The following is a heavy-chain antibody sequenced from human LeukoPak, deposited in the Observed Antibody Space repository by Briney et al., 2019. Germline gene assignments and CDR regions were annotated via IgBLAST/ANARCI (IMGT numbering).Heavy chain of an antibody. Sequence: GGSLRLSCAASGFTFSSYGMHWVRQAPGKGLEWVAVISYDGSNKYYADSVKGRFTISRDNAKNSLYLQMNSLRDDDTAVYYCARSGSYGSGNGWGQGTLVTVSS. CDR2: ISYDGSNK. V-gene: IGHV3-30*12. D-gene: IGHD3-10*01. J-gene: IGHJ4*02. CDR1: GFTFSSYG. CDR3: ARSGSYGSGNG.